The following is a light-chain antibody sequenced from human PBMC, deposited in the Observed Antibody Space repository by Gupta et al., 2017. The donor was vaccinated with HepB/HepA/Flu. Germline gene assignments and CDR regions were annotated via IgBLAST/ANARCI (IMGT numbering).Light chain of an antibody. CDR1: QSVSSN. Sequence: EIVMTHSLSTLSVSPGERATLSCRASQSVSSNLAWYQQKPGQAPRLLIYGASTRATGIPARFSGSGSGTEFTLTISSLQSEDFAVYYCQQYNNWPRTFGQGTKVEIK. J-gene: IGKJ1*01. CDR3: QQYNNWPRT. V-gene: IGKV3-15*01. CDR2: GAS.